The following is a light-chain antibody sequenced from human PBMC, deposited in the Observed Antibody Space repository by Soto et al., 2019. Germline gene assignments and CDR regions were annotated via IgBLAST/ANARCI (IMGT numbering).Light chain of an antibody. CDR1: SSNIGSNY. J-gene: IGLJ3*02. Sequence: QPVLTQPPSVSGTPGQRVTISCSGSSSNIGSNYVYWYQQLPGTAPKLLIYSNNQRPSGVPDRFSGSKSGTSASLAISGLRSEDEADYYCAAWDDSLSGWVFGGGTQLTVL. V-gene: IGLV1-47*02. CDR3: AAWDDSLSGWV. CDR2: SNN.